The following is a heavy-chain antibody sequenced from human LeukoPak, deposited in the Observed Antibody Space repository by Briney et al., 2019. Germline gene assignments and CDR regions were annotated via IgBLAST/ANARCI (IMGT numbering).Heavy chain of an antibody. CDR3: ARVRYSNYQYYFDY. J-gene: IGHJ4*02. D-gene: IGHD4-11*01. CDR2: IIPILGTA. V-gene: IGHV1-69*13. CDR1: GGTFSSYT. Sequence: GASVKVSCKASGGTFSSYTISWVRQAPGKGVEWKGGIIPILGTANYAQKCQGRVTITADESTSTAYMELSSLRSEDTAVYYCARVRYSNYQYYFDYWGQGTLVTVSS.